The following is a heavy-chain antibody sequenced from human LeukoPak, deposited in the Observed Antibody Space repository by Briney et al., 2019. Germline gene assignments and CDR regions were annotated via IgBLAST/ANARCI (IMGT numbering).Heavy chain of an antibody. V-gene: IGHV4-34*01. CDR1: GFTFSSYA. D-gene: IGHD3-10*01. CDR3: ARGDMVRGSSIDY. Sequence: GSLRLSCAASGFTFSSYAMSWVRQAPGKGLEWIGEINHSGSTNYNPSLKSRVTISVDTSKNQFSLKLSSVTAADTAVYYCARGDMVRGSSIDYWGQGTLVTVSS. CDR2: INHSGST. J-gene: IGHJ4*02.